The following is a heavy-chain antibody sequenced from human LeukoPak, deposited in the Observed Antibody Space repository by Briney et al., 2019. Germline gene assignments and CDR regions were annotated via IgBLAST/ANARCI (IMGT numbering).Heavy chain of an antibody. D-gene: IGHD3-9*01. CDR1: GFTFRSYD. J-gene: IGHJ4*02. CDR2: IGTAGEI. V-gene: IGHV3-13*01. CDR3: ANGPHYNILTGFYKVRSHLDY. Sequence: GGSLRLSCAASGFTFRSYDMHWVRQATGKGLEWVSGIGTAGEIYYPGSVKGRFTISRDNSKNTLFLQMNSLRSEDTALYYCANGPHYNILTGFYKVRSHLDYWGQGTLVTVSS.